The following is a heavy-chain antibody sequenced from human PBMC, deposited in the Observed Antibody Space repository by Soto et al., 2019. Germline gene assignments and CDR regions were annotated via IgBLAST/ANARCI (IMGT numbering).Heavy chain of an antibody. CDR2: INQDGSDK. Sequence: EVQLVESGGGLVQPGGSLRLSCAVSGFTFSNSWLSWVRQAPGKGLEWVANINQDGSDKYYVDSVKGRFTISRDNAKNSLYLQMNSLRAEDTAIYYCARVSQVMSPGYWGQGTLVTVSS. CDR1: GFTFSNSW. J-gene: IGHJ4*02. V-gene: IGHV3-7*05. CDR3: ARVSQVMSPGY. D-gene: IGHD3-16*01.